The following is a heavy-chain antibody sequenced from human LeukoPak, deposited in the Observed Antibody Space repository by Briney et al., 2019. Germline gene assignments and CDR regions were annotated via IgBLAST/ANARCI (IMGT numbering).Heavy chain of an antibody. CDR1: GFTFSSYG. D-gene: IGHD6-13*01. J-gene: IGHJ4*02. CDR2: ISYDGSNK. Sequence: GGSLRLSCAASGFTFSSYGMHWVRQAPGKGLEWVAVISYDGSNKYYADSVKGRFTISRDNSKNTLYLQMNSLRAEDTAVYYCAKDGGGYSSSTAVFDYWGQGTLVTVSS. CDR3: AKDGGGYSSSTAVFDY. V-gene: IGHV3-30*18.